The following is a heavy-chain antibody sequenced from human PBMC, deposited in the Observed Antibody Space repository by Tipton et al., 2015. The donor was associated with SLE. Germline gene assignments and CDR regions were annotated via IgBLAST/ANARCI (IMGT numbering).Heavy chain of an antibody. CDR3: ARGAPGYTAVLDF. J-gene: IGHJ4*02. D-gene: IGHD5-18*01. V-gene: IGHV4-4*07. CDR2: IYSSGST. CDR1: GDSISSYY. Sequence: TLSLTCTVSGDSISSYYWNWIRQSAGKGLEWIGRIYSSGSTNYNPSLKSRVTMSVDTSKNQFSLRLGSVTAADTAVYHCARGAPGYTAVLDFWGQGMLVTVSS.